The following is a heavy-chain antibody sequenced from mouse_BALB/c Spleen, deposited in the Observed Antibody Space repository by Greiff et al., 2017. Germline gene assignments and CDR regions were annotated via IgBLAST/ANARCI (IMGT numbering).Heavy chain of an antibody. V-gene: IGHV1S81*02. CDR2: INPSNGGT. CDR3: TRRETALATGAMDY. D-gene: IGHD3-2*01. CDR1: GYTFTSYY. Sequence: VQLQQSGAELVKPGASVKLSCKASGYTFTSYYMYWVKQRPGQGLEWIGEINPSNGGTNFNEKFKSKATLTVDKSSSTAYMQLSSLTSEDSAVYYCTRRETALATGAMDYWGQGTSVTVSS. J-gene: IGHJ4*01.